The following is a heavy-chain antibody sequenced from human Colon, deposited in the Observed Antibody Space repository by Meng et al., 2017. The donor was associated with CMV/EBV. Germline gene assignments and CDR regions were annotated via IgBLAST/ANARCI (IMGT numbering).Heavy chain of an antibody. Sequence: ASVKVSCKASGYTFSSYGITWVRQAPGQGLEWMGWISAYNGYTNYAQKFQGRVTMTRDTSISTAYMELSRLRSDDTAVYYCARGYQLTEGDDWFDPWGQGTLVTVSS. J-gene: IGHJ5*02. CDR3: ARGYQLTEGDDWFDP. D-gene: IGHD2-2*01. CDR2: ISAYNGYT. V-gene: IGHV1-18*01. CDR1: GYTFSSYG.